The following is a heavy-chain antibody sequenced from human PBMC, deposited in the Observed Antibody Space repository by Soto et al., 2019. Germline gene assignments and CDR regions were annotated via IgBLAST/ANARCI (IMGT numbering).Heavy chain of an antibody. Sequence: EVQLLESGGGLVQPGGSLRLSCAAFGFTFSNYAMSWVRQASGKGLEWVSTVSDRGGSTYYADSLKGRFTISRDNSKNTLYLQMNSLRVEDTAVYYCAKPLYTYGYVFDFWGQGILVTVSS. CDR1: GFTFSNYA. D-gene: IGHD5-18*01. V-gene: IGHV3-23*01. CDR2: VSDRGGST. CDR3: AKPLYTYGYVFDF. J-gene: IGHJ4*02.